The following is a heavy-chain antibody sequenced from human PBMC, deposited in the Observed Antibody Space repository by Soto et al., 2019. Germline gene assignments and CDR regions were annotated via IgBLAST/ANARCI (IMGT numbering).Heavy chain of an antibody. J-gene: IGHJ5*02. CDR3: TGSGVYSNSHHWFDP. Sequence: DVLLVESGGGLVKPGGSLRLSCAASGFTFSKAFLSWVRQAPGKGLEWVGHIGGNTERGTTNYAAPVRGRFTISRDDSKNTMYLQMNILKTEDAAVYYCTGSGVYSNSHHWFDPCGQGTPVIVSS. V-gene: IGHV3-15*04. CDR2: IGGNTERGTT. D-gene: IGHD6-13*01. CDR1: GFTFSKAF.